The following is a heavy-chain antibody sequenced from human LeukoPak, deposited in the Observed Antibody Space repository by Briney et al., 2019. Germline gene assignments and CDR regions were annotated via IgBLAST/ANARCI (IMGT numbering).Heavy chain of an antibody. CDR1: GISLSNYA. V-gene: IGHV3-23*01. CDR2: ISERGGST. CDR3: AKRGVVIRGLLVIGYHQEAYHYDF. Sequence: PGGSLRLSCVVSGISLSNYAVTWVRQAPGKGLEWVSYISERGGSTTYADSAKGRFTISRDTSLNTLYLQMNNLRAEDTAAYFCAKRGVVIRGLLVIGYHQEAYHYDFWGQGVLVTVSS. J-gene: IGHJ4*02. D-gene: IGHD3-10*01.